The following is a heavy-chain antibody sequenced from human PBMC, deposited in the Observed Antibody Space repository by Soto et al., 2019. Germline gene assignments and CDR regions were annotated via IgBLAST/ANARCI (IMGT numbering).Heavy chain of an antibody. CDR2: IYYSGST. CDR1: GGSISSYY. V-gene: IGHV4-59*01. D-gene: IGHD3-3*01. Sequence: SETLSLTCTVSGGSISSYYWSWIRQPPGKGLEWIGYIYYSGSTNYNPSLKSRVTISVDTSKNQFSLKLSSVTAADTAVYYCARATIFGVPNFDYWGQGTLVTVPQ. J-gene: IGHJ4*02. CDR3: ARATIFGVPNFDY.